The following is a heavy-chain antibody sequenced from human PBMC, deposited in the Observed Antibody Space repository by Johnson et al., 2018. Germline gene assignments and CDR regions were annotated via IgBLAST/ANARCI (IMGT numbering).Heavy chain of an antibody. Sequence: VQLVQSGGGLVKPGGSLRLSCAASGFTFSSYSMNWVRQAPGKGLEWVSSISSSSSYIYYADSVTGRFTISRDNAKNSLYLQMNSLRAEDAAVYYCAREGHIAIGEGYYYYYGMDVWGQGTTVTVAS. D-gene: IGHD5-18*01. J-gene: IGHJ6*02. CDR2: ISSSSSYI. CDR3: AREGHIAIGEGYYYYYGMDV. CDR1: GFTFSSYS. V-gene: IGHV3-21*01.